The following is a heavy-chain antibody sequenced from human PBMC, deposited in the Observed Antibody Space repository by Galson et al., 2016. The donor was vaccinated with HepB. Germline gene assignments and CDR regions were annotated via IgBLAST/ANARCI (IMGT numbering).Heavy chain of an antibody. CDR1: GFTFSNYG. V-gene: IGHV3-23*01. CDR3: VQGSTAPAL. D-gene: IGHD1-26*01. Sequence: SLRLSCAASGFTFSNYGMTWVRQAPGKGLEVVSSVSRSGDSTDYADSVKGRFTISRDNSKNTPSLQMNSLTADHTALYYCVQGSTAPALWGKGTTVTVSS. J-gene: IGHJ6*04. CDR2: VSRSGDST.